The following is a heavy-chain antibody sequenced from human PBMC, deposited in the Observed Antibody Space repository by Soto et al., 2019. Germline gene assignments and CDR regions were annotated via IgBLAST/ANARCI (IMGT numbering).Heavy chain of an antibody. V-gene: IGHV4-31*01. D-gene: IGHD4-17*01. CDR1: GGSISSGGYY. CDR2: IYYSGST. CDR3: ARRVTTGRWYFDL. Sequence: QVQLQESGPGLVKPSQTLSLTCTVSGGSISSGGYYWSWIRQHPGKGLEWIGYIYYSGSTYYNPSLRSLVTISVDTSKNQFSLKLSSVTAADTAVYYCARRVTTGRWYFDLWGRGTLVTVSS. J-gene: IGHJ2*01.